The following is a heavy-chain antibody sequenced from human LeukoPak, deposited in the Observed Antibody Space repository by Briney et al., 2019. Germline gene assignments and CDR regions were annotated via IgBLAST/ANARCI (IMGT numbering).Heavy chain of an antibody. D-gene: IGHD3-22*01. CDR2: INHSGST. J-gene: IGHJ4*02. CDR3: ARGGPGEYYYDSSGYYYFDY. V-gene: IGHV4-34*01. Sequence: SETLSLTCAVYGGSFSGYYWSWIRQPPGKGLEWIGEINHSGSTNYNPSLKSRVTISVDTSKNQFSLKLSSVTAADTAVYYCARGGPGEYYYDSSGYYYFDYWGQGTLVTVSS. CDR1: GGSFSGYY.